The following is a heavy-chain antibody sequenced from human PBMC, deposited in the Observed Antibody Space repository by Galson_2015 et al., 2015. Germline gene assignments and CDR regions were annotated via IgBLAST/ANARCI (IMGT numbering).Heavy chain of an antibody. CDR2: TYYRSKWSN. J-gene: IGHJ4*02. D-gene: IGHD1-1*01. CDR1: GDSVSSHSGV. Sequence: CAISGDSVSSHSGVWNWIRQSPSRGLEWLGRTYYRSKWSNNYALSVKSRITINPDTSKNQFSLQLNSVTPEDTAVYYCARGNEDLDYGGQGTLVTVSS. V-gene: IGHV6-1*01. CDR3: ARGNEDLDY.